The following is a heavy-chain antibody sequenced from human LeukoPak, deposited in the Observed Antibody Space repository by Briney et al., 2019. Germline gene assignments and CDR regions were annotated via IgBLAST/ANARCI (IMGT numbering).Heavy chain of an antibody. V-gene: IGHV4-59*01. CDR3: ARDDGDWFDP. J-gene: IGHJ5*02. D-gene: IGHD2-8*01. Sequence: SETLSLTCSVSGGSISSYYWSWIRQPPGKGLEWIGYIYYSGSTNYNPSLKSRVTISVDTSKNQFSLKLSSVTAADTAVYYCARDDGDWFDPWGQGTLVTVSS. CDR2: IYYSGST. CDR1: GGSISSYY.